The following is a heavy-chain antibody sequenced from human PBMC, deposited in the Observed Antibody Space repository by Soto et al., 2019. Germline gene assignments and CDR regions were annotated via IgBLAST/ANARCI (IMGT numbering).Heavy chain of an antibody. V-gene: IGHV3-33*01. D-gene: IGHD2-21*02. CDR3: ARDRTANHYMDV. Sequence: QVQVVESGGGVVQPGRSLRLTCDVSGFTFSSYGMHWVRQAPGKGLEWVALIWSSGTNKYYADSVKGRFTISRDNSKNTLYLDMNGLRAEDTADYYCARDRTANHYMDVWGKGTTVTVSS. CDR2: IWSSGTNK. CDR1: GFTFSSYG. J-gene: IGHJ6*03.